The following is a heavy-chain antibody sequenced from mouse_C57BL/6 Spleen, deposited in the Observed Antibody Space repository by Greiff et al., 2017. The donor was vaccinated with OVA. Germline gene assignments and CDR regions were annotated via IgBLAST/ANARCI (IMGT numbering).Heavy chain of an antibody. V-gene: IGHV1-7*01. Sequence: QVHVKQSGAELAKPGASVELSCKASGYTFTSYWMHWVKQRPGQGLEWIGYINPSSGYTKYNQKFKDKATLTADKSSSTAYMQLSSLTYEDSAVYYCARENSKGYYYAMDYWGQGTSVTVSS. J-gene: IGHJ4*01. CDR1: GYTFTSYW. CDR3: ARENSKGYYYAMDY. D-gene: IGHD2-5*01. CDR2: INPSSGYT.